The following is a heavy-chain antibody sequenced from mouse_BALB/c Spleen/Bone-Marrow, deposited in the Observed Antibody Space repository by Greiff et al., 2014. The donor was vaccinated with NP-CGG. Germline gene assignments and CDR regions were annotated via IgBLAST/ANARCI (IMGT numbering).Heavy chain of an antibody. J-gene: IGHJ3*01. V-gene: IGHV1-74*01. Sequence: QGQLKGSGAEMVRPGASVKLSCKGSGYSFTHYWMKWGKQRPGQGLEWIGMIHPSDSETRLNQKFKDKATLTVDKSSSTAYMQLSSPTSEDSAVYYCARFGNYEGFAYWGQGTLVTVSA. D-gene: IGHD2-1*01. CDR2: IHPSDSET. CDR3: ARFGNYEGFAY. CDR1: GYSFTHYW.